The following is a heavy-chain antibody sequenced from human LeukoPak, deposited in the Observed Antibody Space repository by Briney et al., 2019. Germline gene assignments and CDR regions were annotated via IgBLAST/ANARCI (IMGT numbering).Heavy chain of an antibody. Sequence: SETLSLTCTVSGGSISSYYWSWIRQPPGKGLEWIGHIYYSGNTNYNPSLKSRVTISVDTSKNQFSLKLSSVIAADTAVYYCARGRIYYDSTGYQVWGQGTLVTVSS. V-gene: IGHV4-59*01. D-gene: IGHD3-22*01. CDR2: IYYSGNT. J-gene: IGHJ4*02. CDR1: GGSISSYY. CDR3: ARGRIYYDSTGYQV.